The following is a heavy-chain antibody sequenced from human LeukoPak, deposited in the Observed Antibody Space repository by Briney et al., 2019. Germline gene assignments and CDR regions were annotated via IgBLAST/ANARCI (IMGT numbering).Heavy chain of an antibody. Sequence: GGSLRLSCGASGFTFSNYIMSWVRQGPGRGLEWVSGISGTTGKTYYADSVKGRFRISRDNSKDTLYLQMDRLRAEDTAVYYCAKGGGETTVEVSAAAGVFHYWGQGTLVTVSS. CDR1: GFTFSNYI. D-gene: IGHD4-11*01. V-gene: IGHV3-23*01. J-gene: IGHJ4*02. CDR3: AKGGGETTVEVSAAAGVFHY. CDR2: ISGTTGKT.